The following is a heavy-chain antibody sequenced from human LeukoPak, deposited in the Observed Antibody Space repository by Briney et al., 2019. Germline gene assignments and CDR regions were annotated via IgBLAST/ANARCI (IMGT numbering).Heavy chain of an antibody. J-gene: IGHJ4*02. CDR3: AQTGGLVPGRYFVY. Sequence: GGSLRLSCAASGFTFSSYAMSWVRQVPGKGLEWVSTLSNTGDNTYYADSVKGRFTISRDNSKNTLYLQMSSLRAEDTAVYYCAQTGGLVPGRYFVYWGQGTLVTVSS. D-gene: IGHD6-6*01. CDR2: LSNTGDNT. CDR1: GFTFSSYA. V-gene: IGHV3-23*01.